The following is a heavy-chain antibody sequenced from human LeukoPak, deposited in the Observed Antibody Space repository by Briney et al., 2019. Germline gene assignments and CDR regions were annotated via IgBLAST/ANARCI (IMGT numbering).Heavy chain of an antibody. CDR3: VRGGDDFRFIGYFDY. V-gene: IGHV1-2*02. D-gene: IGHD3-3*01. Sequence: ASVKDSRKAFGYTLSGYYMHWVRQAPGERLEWIGCINPNSGGTKYPQKLQSRVTITRGTSISTAYMALSRLRSDDTAVDFCVRGGDDFRFIGYFDYWGQGTLVTVSS. CDR2: INPNSGGT. J-gene: IGHJ4*02. CDR1: GYTLSGYY.